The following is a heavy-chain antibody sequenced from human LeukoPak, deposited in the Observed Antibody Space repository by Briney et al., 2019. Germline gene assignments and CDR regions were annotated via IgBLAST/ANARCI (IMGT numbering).Heavy chain of an antibody. CDR3: ARGSIWKTTVTTGY. CDR2: ISKNGDST. CDR1: GFTFNNYG. Sequence: GGSLRLSCAASGFTFNNYGMHWVRQAPGKGLEYVSAISKNGDSTYYANSVKGRFTISRDNAKNSLFLQMNSLRAEDTAVYYCARGSIWKTTVTTGYWGQGTLVTVSS. J-gene: IGHJ4*02. V-gene: IGHV3-64*04. D-gene: IGHD4-17*01.